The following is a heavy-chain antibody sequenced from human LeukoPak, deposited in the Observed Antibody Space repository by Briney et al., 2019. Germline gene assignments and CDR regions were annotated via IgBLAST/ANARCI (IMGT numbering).Heavy chain of an antibody. CDR2: ISGSGGST. CDR3: AKDVSSGSYLGSVDY. D-gene: IGHD1-26*01. V-gene: IGHV3-23*01. J-gene: IGHJ4*02. Sequence: GGSLRLSCAASGFTFSSYAMSWVRQAPGKGLEWVSAISGSGGSTYYADSVKGRFTISRDNSKNTLYLQMNSLRAEDTAVYYCAKDVSSGSYLGSVDYWGQGTLVTVSS. CDR1: GFTFSSYA.